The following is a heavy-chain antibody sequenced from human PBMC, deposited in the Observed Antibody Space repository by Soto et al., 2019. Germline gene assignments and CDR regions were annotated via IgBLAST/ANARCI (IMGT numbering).Heavy chain of an antibody. Sequence: GGSLRLSCAASGFTVSSNYMSWVRQAPGKGLEWVSVIYSGGSTYYADSVKGRFTISRDNSKNTLYLQMNSLRAEDTAVYYCARDGKGSGSYSISRYYFDYWGQGTLVTVSS. CDR3: ARDGKGSGSYSISRYYFDY. J-gene: IGHJ4*02. V-gene: IGHV3-66*01. CDR2: IYSGGST. D-gene: IGHD3-10*01. CDR1: GFTVSSNY.